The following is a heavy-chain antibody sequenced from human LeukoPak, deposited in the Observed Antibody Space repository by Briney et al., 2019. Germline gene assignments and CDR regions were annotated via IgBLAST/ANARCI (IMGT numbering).Heavy chain of an antibody. J-gene: IGHJ3*02. CDR2: IYSGGST. V-gene: IGHV3-53*01. D-gene: IGHD6-13*01. CDR1: GFTVSSNY. Sequence: GRSLRLSCAASGFTVSSNYKSWVRQAPGKGLEWVSVIYSGGSTYYADSVKGRFTISRDNSKNTLYLQMNSLRAEDTAVYYCARELKTDSSPRPRGAFDIWGQGTMVTVSS. CDR3: ARELKTDSSPRPRGAFDI.